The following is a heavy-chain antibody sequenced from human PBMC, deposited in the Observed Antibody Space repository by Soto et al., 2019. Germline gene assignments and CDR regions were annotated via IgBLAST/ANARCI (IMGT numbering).Heavy chain of an antibody. D-gene: IGHD2-8*01. J-gene: IGHJ4*02. Sequence: QVQLVQSGAEVKKPGASVKVSCKASGYTFTGYYMHWVRQAPGQGLEWMGWINPNSGGTNYAQKVQGRVTMTRDPSISPAYMALSRLRSDDTAVYYCARGKSGTNCVHFDYGGQGTLVTVSS. CDR2: INPNSGGT. CDR1: GYTFTGYY. V-gene: IGHV1-2*02. CDR3: ARGKSGTNCVHFDY.